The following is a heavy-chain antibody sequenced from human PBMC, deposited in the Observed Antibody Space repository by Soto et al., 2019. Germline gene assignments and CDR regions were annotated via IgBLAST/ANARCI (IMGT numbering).Heavy chain of an antibody. V-gene: IGHV3-74*01. CDR1: GFTFSNYW. CDR2: VNRDGITT. D-gene: IGHD3-10*01. J-gene: IGHJ4*02. Sequence: EVQLVESGGGLVQPGGSLRLSCAASGFTFSNYWMHWVRQTQGKGLVWVSRVNRDGITTYADSVKGRFTISRDNAKSTLFLQMNSLRVEDTAVYYCVRVGGGSGNFDYWGQGTLVSVSS. CDR3: VRVGGGSGNFDY.